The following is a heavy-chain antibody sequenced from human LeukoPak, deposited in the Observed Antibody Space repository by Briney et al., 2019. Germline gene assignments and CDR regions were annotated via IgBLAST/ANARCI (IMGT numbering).Heavy chain of an antibody. V-gene: IGHV3-15*01. Sequence: PGGSLRLSCAASGLSISNDWMSWVRQAPGKGLEWVARVKSKSAGETTDYAAPVKGRFTISRDDSKNTLYLQMNSLKTEDTAVYYCTLIQGWGSGSYYRDFWGQGTLVTVYS. CDR3: TLIQGWGSGSYYRDF. J-gene: IGHJ4*02. CDR1: GLSISNDW. CDR2: VKSKSAGETT. D-gene: IGHD3-10*01.